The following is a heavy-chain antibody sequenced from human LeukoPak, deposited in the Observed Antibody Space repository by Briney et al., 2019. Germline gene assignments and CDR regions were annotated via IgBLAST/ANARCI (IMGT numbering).Heavy chain of an antibody. CDR1: GGSISSSNW. CDR2: IYHSGST. V-gene: IGHV4-4*02. D-gene: IGHD2-15*01. J-gene: IGHJ5*02. Sequence: SETLSLTCAVSGGSISSSNWWSWVRQPPGKGLEWIGEIYHSGSTNYNPSLKSRVTISVDKSKNQFSLKLSSVTAADTAVYYCAREFIVVVVAATSRALYNWFDPWGQGTLVTVSS. CDR3: AREFIVVVVAATSRALYNWFDP.